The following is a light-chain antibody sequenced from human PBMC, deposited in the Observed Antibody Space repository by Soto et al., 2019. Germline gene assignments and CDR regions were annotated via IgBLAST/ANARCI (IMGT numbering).Light chain of an antibody. Sequence: DIVMTQSPLSLPVTPGEPASISCRSSQSLLHSNGYIHLDWYLQKPGQSPQLLIYLGSNRATGIPDRFSGSGSGTDFTLTISRLEPEDFAVYYCQQYGNSPQTFGQGTKVDIK. V-gene: IGKV2-28*01. J-gene: IGKJ1*01. CDR3: QQYGNSPQT. CDR2: LGS. CDR1: QSLLHSNGYIH.